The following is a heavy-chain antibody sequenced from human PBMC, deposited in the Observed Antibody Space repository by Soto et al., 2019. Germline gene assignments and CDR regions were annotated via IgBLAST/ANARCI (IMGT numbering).Heavy chain of an antibody. CDR3: ARERYVWGSYRPIDAFDI. J-gene: IGHJ3*02. CDR2: IIPIFGTA. D-gene: IGHD3-16*02. CDR1: GGTFSSYA. Sequence: SVKVSCKASGGTFSSYAISWVRQAPGQGLEWMGGIIPIFGTANYAQKFQGRVTITADESTSTAYMELSSLRSEDTAVYYCARERYVWGSYRPIDAFDIWGQGTMVTVSS. V-gene: IGHV1-69*13.